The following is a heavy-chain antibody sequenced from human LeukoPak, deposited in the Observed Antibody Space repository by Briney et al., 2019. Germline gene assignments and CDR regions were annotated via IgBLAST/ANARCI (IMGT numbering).Heavy chain of an antibody. Sequence: SETLSLTCTVSGGSISSSSYYWGWIRQPPGKGLEWIGSIYYSGSTYYNLSLKSRVTISVDTSKNQFSLKLSSVTAADTAVYYCARVRRVEMATIYNWFDPWGQGTLVTVSS. J-gene: IGHJ5*02. CDR2: IYYSGST. D-gene: IGHD5-24*01. CDR3: ARVRRVEMATIYNWFDP. V-gene: IGHV4-39*01. CDR1: GGSISSSSYY.